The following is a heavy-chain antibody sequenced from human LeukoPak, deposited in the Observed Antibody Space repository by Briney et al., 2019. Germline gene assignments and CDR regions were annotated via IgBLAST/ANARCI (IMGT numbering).Heavy chain of an antibody. CDR1: GGSLSSGGYS. D-gene: IGHD3-10*01. V-gene: IGHV4-30-2*01. CDR3: ARGLDYYGSGSYLNNWFDP. CDR2: IYHSGST. Sequence: PSQTLSLTCAVSGGSLSSGGYSWSWIRQPPGKGLEWIGYIYHSGSTYYNPSLKSRVTLSVDRSKNQFSLKLTSVTAADTAVYYCARGLDYYGSGSYLNNWFDPWGQGTLVTVSS. J-gene: IGHJ5*02.